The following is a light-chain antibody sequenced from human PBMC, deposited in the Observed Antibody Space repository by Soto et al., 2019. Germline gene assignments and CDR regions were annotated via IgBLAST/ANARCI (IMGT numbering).Light chain of an antibody. V-gene: IGLV2-14*01. Sequence: QSALTQPASVSGSPGQSITISCTGTSSDVGGYIYVSWYQQHPGKAPKLMIYAVSNRPSGVSNRFSGSKSGNTASLTISGLQAEDEADYYCSSYTSSSTLLFGGGTKLTVL. J-gene: IGLJ2*01. CDR3: SSYTSSSTLL. CDR2: AVS. CDR1: SSDVGGYIY.